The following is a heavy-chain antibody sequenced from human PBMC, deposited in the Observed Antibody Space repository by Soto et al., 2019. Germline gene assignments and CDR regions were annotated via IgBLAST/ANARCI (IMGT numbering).Heavy chain of an antibody. V-gene: IGHV4-39*07. CDR1: GGSISSGDYY. CDR3: ARVGFNWNDDYYGMDV. D-gene: IGHD1-20*01. J-gene: IGHJ6*02. Sequence: PSETLSLTCTVSGGSISSGDYYWSWIRQAPGKGLEWIGEINHSGSTNYNPSLKSRVTISVDTSKNQFSLKLSSVTAADTAVYYCARVGFNWNDDYYGMDVWGQGTTVTVSS. CDR2: INHSGST.